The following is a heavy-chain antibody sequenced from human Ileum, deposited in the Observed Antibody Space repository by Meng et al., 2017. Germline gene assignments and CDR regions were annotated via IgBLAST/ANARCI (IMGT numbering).Heavy chain of an antibody. Sequence: QVQLQQWCAGLLKPSETLSLTCASYRGSFSHYDWNWIRQFPGKGLEWIGQINHSGSSNYNPSLSSRVTISADMSKSQSSLKLSSVTAADTAVYYCRLAYCIGDCGDYWGQGTLVTVSS. D-gene: IGHD2-21*02. CDR1: RGSFSHYD. CDR3: RLAYCIGDCGDY. CDR2: INHSGSS. J-gene: IGHJ4*02. V-gene: IGHV4-34*02.